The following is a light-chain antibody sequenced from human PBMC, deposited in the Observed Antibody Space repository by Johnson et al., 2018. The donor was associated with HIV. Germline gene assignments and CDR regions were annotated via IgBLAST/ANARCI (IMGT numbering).Light chain of an antibody. CDR1: SSNIGNNY. J-gene: IGLJ1*01. V-gene: IGLV1-51*01. CDR2: DNN. Sequence: VLTQPPSVSAAPGQKVTISCSGSSSNIGNNYVSWYQQLPGTAPKLLIYDNNKRPSGIPDRFSGSTSGTSATLGITGLQTGDEADYYCGTWDSSLSASYVFGTGTKVTVL. CDR3: GTWDSSLSASYV.